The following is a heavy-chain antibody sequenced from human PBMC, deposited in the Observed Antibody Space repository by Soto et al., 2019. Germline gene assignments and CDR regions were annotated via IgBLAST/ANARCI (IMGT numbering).Heavy chain of an antibody. CDR3: AAGEASSRNLAPYYLDF. CDR2: IHYSGTT. J-gene: IGHJ4*02. V-gene: IGHV4-59*01. CDR1: GCSIRNYF. Sequence: PSETLSLTCTVSGCSIRNYFWTWIRQPPGKGLEWIGYIHYSGTTSFFPSYNPSLRSRVTISEDTSKNQFSLKLLSVTTADTAVYFCAAGEASSRNLAPYYLDFWGQGTLVTVSS. D-gene: IGHD6-13*01.